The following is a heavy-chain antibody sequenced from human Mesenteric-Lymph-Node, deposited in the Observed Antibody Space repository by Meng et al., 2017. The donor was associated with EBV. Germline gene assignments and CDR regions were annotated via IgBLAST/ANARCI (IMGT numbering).Heavy chain of an antibody. J-gene: IGHJ4*02. CDR2: ISASGRTT. CDR3: ARERSGSYSYCFDY. V-gene: IGHV3-23*01. Sequence: LGPGGGLVQPGGSLRRSCATSGFTFSNYDMRWVRQAPGKGLEWVSAISASGRTTYYTDSVKGRFTISRDNSKNTLFLQVNSLRAEDTAVYYCARERSGSYSYCFDYWGQGTLVTVSS. CDR1: GFTFSNYD. D-gene: IGHD1-26*01.